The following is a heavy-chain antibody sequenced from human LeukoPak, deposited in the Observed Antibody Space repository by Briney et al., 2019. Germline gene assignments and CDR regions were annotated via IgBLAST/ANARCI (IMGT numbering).Heavy chain of an antibody. D-gene: IGHD6-13*01. J-gene: IGHJ4*02. CDR2: LYYSGST. CDR3: AGTGYGSSWYDY. Sequence: TSETLSLTCTVSGGSISSSSYYWGWIRQPPGKGLECIGYLYYSGSTNYNPSLKSRVTISVDTSKNQFSLRLNSVTTADTAVYFCAGTGYGSSWYDYWGQGTLVTVSS. CDR1: GGSISSSSYY. V-gene: IGHV4-61*05.